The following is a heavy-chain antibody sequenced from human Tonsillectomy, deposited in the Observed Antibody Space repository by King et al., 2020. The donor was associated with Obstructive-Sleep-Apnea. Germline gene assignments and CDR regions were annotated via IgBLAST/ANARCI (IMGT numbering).Heavy chain of an antibody. J-gene: IGHJ5*02. CDR1: GFTFSSYW. D-gene: IGHD2-2*01. CDR2: IKQDGSEK. Sequence: VQLVESGGGLVQPGGSLRLSCAASGFTFSSYWMSWVRQAPGKGLEWVANIKQDGSEKYYVDSVKGRFTISRDNAKKSLYLQMNSLRAEDTAVYYCATSPYCSITSCLGWFDPWGQGTLVTVSS. CDR3: ATSPYCSITSCLGWFDP. V-gene: IGHV3-7*03.